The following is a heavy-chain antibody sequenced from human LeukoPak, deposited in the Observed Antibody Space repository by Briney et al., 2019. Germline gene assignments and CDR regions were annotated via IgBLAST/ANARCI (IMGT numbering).Heavy chain of an antibody. CDR2: IIPIFGTA. CDR3: ARVGAAAASVNFDY. CDR1: GGTFSSYA. Sequence: SVKVSCKASGGTFSSYAISWVRQAPGQGLEWMGGIIPIFGTANYAQKFQGRVTITTDESTSTAYMELSSLRSEDTAVYYCARVGAAAASVNFDYWGQGTQVTVSS. J-gene: IGHJ4*02. V-gene: IGHV1-69*05. D-gene: IGHD6-13*01.